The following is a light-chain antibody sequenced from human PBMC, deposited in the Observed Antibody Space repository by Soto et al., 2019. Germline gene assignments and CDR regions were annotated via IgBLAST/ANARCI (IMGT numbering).Light chain of an antibody. V-gene: IGLV7-46*01. Sequence: QTVVTQEPSLTVSPGGTVSLTCGSNTGAVTTGHYPYWFQQKPGQAPRTLVYDTNNRHSWTPARFSGSLLGGKAALTLSGAQPEDEADYYCLISAGGARVFGGGTKVTVL. CDR1: TGAVTTGHY. CDR2: DTN. J-gene: IGLJ3*02. CDR3: LISAGGARV.